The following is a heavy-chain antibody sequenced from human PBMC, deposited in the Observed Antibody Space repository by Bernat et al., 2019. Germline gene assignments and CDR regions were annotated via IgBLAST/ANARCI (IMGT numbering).Heavy chain of an antibody. CDR2: ISSNGGST. CDR1: GFTFSSYA. D-gene: IGHD6-19*01. CDR3: ARGAFKEIAVAGTVGY. J-gene: IGHJ4*02. V-gene: IGHV3-64*01. Sequence: EVQLVESGGGLVQPGGSLRLSCAASGFTFSSYAMHWVRQAPGKGLEYVSAISSNGGSTYYANSVKGRFTISRDNSKNTLYLQMGSLRAEDMAVYYCARGAFKEIAVAGTVGYWGQGTLVTVSS.